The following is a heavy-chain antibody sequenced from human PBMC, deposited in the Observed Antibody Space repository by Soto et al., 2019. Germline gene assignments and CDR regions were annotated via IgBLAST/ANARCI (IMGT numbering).Heavy chain of an antibody. CDR2: ITGDGSGT. CDR3: ARSQDHRGNSGRLHPMDY. D-gene: IGHD2-21*02. J-gene: IGHJ4*02. V-gene: IGHV3-74*01. Sequence: EVQLVESGGGAVQPGGSLRLSCIGSGFNFTNSWMHWIRQVPGKGLVWLSRITGDGSGTSYADSVKGRFSISRDSGKTTVYLEINSRRVEDTAMYYCARSQDHRGNSGRLHPMDYWGQGTLLTVSA. CDR1: GFNFTNSW.